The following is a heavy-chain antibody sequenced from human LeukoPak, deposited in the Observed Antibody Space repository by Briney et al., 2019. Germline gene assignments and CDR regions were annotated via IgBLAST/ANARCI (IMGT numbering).Heavy chain of an antibody. V-gene: IGHV3-23*01. Sequence: GGSLRLSCAASGITFSSYGMSWVRQAPGKGLEWVSAISTSGSSTYYGDSVKGRFTISRDNSKNTLYLQMSSLRSEDTAVYYCAKVLYLGRGSRIDYWGQGALVTVSS. D-gene: IGHD3-16*01. CDR2: ISTSGSST. CDR3: AKVLYLGRGSRIDY. CDR1: GITFSSYG. J-gene: IGHJ4*02.